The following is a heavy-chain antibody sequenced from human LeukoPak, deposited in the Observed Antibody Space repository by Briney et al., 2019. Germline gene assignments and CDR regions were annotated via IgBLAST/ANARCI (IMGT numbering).Heavy chain of an antibody. J-gene: IGHJ4*02. CDR2: ISSNGGST. CDR3: ARVRDFWSGGGDY. D-gene: IGHD3-3*01. V-gene: IGHV3-64*01. CDR1: GFTFSSYA. Sequence: PGGSLRLSCAASGFTFSSYAMSWVRQAPGKGLEWVSAISSNGGSTYYANSVKGRFAISRDNSKNTLFLQMGSLRADDMAVYYCARVRDFWSGGGDYWGQGTLVTVSS.